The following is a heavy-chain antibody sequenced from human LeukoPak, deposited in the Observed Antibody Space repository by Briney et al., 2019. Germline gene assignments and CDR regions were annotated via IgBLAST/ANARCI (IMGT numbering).Heavy chain of an antibody. CDR1: GGSISSSSYY. Sequence: SETLSLTCTVSGGSISSSSYYWGWIRQPPGKGLEWIGCIYYSGSAYYNPSLKSRVTISVDTSKNQFSLKLSSVTAADTAVYYCARLSAMPPNDFDYWGQGTLVTVSS. V-gene: IGHV4-39*01. D-gene: IGHD2-2*01. J-gene: IGHJ4*02. CDR3: ARLSAMPPNDFDY. CDR2: IYYSGSA.